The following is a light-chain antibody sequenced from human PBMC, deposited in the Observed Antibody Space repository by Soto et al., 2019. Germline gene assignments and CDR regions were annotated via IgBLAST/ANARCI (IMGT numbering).Light chain of an antibody. J-gene: IGKJ3*01. Sequence: VLTQSPATLSLSPGERATLSCRASQSVSSYLAWYQQKPGQAPRLLIYYGSNRATGIPARSRGSGSGTAYPLTITSLDPEDFAVYSCQHSRTWPILPFGRGT. CDR2: YGS. CDR1: QSVSSY. CDR3: QHSRTWPILP. V-gene: IGKV3-11*01.